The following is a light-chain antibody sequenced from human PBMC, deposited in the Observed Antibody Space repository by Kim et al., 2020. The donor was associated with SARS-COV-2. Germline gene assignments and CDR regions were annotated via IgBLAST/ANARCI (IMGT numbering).Light chain of an antibody. V-gene: IGKV3-15*01. J-gene: IGKJ4*01. CDR1: QTISSS. Sequence: EIVMTQSPATLSVSPGERATLSCRASQTISSSLAWYQQKPGQAPRLLIHGASTRATGIPARFSGSGSGTEFTLTITSLQSEDFAIYYCQQYINWPPLTFGGGTKVDIK. CDR3: QQYINWPPLT. CDR2: GAS.